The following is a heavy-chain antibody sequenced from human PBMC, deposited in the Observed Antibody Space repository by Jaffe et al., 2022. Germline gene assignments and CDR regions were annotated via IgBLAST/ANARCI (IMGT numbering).Heavy chain of an antibody. CDR3: ARQDSSYGWYGDF. D-gene: IGHD6-19*01. CDR2: VYYTGNT. Sequence: QLQLQESGPGLVKPSETLSLTCTVSGGSISSSGYCWGWVRLPPGKGLEWIGSVYYTGNTYYNPSLKSRVTISVDTSKNQFSLKLSSVTAADTAVYFCARQDSSYGWYGDFWGQGTLVTVSS. V-gene: IGHV4-39*01. J-gene: IGHJ4*02. CDR1: GGSISSSGYC.